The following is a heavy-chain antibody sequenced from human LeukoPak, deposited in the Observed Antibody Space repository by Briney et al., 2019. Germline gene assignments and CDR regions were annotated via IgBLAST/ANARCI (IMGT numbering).Heavy chain of an antibody. V-gene: IGHV4-59*08. CDR1: GGSISSYY. J-gene: IGHJ4*02. CDR2: IYYSGST. D-gene: IGHD3-22*01. CDR3: ARREGSGYYGYFDY. Sequence: SENLSLTCTVSGGSISSYYWSWIRQSPGKGLEWIGYIYYSGSTNYNPSLKSRVTISVDTSKNQFSLKLSSVTAADTAVYYCARREGSGYYGYFDYWGQGTLVTVSS.